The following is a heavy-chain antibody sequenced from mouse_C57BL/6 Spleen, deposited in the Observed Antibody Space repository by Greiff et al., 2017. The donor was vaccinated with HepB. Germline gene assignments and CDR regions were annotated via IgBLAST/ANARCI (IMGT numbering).Heavy chain of an antibody. CDR2: ISSGGDYI. D-gene: IGHD1-1*01. CDR3: TRATVVAPFAY. Sequence: EVMLVESGEGLVKPGGSLKLSCAASGFTFSSYAMSWVRQTPEKRLEWVAYISSGGDYIYYADTVKGRFTISRDNARNTLYLQMSSLKSEDTAMYYCTRATVVAPFAYWGQGTLVTVSA. V-gene: IGHV5-9-1*02. CDR1: GFTFSSYA. J-gene: IGHJ3*01.